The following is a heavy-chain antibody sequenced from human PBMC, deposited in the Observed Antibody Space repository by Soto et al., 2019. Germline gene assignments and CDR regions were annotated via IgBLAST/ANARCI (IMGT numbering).Heavy chain of an antibody. CDR2: IWYDGSNK. D-gene: IGHD3-10*01. J-gene: IGHJ4*02. CDR1: GFTFSSYG. Sequence: QVQLVESGGGVVQPGRSLRLSCAASGFTFSSYGMHWVRQAPGKGLEWVAGIWYDGSNKYYADSVKGRFTISRDNSKNTLYLQMNSLRAEDTAVYYCARDKGGGYWGQGTLVTVSS. CDR3: ARDKGGGY. V-gene: IGHV3-33*01.